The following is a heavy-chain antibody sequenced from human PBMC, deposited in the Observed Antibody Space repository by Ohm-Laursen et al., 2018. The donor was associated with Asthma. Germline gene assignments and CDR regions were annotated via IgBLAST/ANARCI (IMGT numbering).Heavy chain of an antibody. Sequence: TLSLTCTVSGDSISSGNNYWSWIRQHPGKGLEWIGYVYYSGLTYSNPSLRSRVSISVDTSKNQFSLNLTPATAADTAVYYCARGTFYYESTGYYFFDHWGQGALVTVSS. CDR2: VYYSGLT. D-gene: IGHD3-22*01. CDR3: ARGTFYYESTGYYFFDH. V-gene: IGHV4-31*02. J-gene: IGHJ4*02. CDR1: GDSISSGNNY.